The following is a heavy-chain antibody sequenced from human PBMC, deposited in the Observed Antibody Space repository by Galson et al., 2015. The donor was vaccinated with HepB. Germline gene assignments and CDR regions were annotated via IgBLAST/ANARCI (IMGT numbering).Heavy chain of an antibody. Sequence: SLRLSCAASGFTFSSYGMHWVRQAPGKGLEWVAVISYDGSNKYYADSVKGRFTISRDNSKNTLYLQMNSLRAEDTAVYYCAKDQKLGPKLLDYWGQGTLVTVSS. D-gene: IGHD4-23*01. CDR2: ISYDGSNK. V-gene: IGHV3-30*18. J-gene: IGHJ4*02. CDR3: AKDQKLGPKLLDY. CDR1: GFTFSSYG.